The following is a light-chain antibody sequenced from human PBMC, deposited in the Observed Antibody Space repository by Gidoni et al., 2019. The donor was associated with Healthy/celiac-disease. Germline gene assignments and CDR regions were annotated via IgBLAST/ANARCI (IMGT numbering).Light chain of an antibody. J-gene: IGKJ2*01. CDR2: AAS. CDR1: QSISSY. V-gene: IGKV1-39*01. CDR3: QQSYSTPQYT. Sequence: DIQMTQSPSSLSASVGDRVTITCRASQSISSYLNWYQQKQGKAPKLLIYAASSLQSGVPSRFSGSGSGTDFTLTSSSLQPEDFATYYCQQSYSTPQYTFGQGTKLEIK.